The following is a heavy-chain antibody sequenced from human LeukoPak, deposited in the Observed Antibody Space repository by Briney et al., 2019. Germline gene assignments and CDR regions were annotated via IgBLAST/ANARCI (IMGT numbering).Heavy chain of an antibody. J-gene: IGHJ4*02. Sequence: GGSLRLSCAASGFTFSSYSMNWVRQAPGKGLEWVSSISSSSSYICYADSVKGRFTISRDNAKNSLYLQMNSLRAEDTAVYYCARDRGSSTSCYSYWGQGTLVTVSS. D-gene: IGHD2-2*01. CDR1: GFTFSSYS. V-gene: IGHV3-21*01. CDR3: ARDRGSSTSCYSY. CDR2: ISSSSSYI.